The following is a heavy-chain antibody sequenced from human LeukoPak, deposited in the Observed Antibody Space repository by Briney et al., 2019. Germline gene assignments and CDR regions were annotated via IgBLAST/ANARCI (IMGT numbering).Heavy chain of an antibody. V-gene: IGHV3-9*01. D-gene: IGHD3-10*01. CDR3: AKDICGFGEILSGPFDS. CDR2: ISWDSVNI. CDR1: GFAFDDYA. Sequence: GGSLRLSCAASGFAFDDYAMHWVRQAPGKGLESVSAISWDSVNIDYAASVKGRFTISRDNAKNSLYLQMNSLRAEDTALYYCAKDICGFGEILSGPFDSWGQGTLVTVSS. J-gene: IGHJ4*02.